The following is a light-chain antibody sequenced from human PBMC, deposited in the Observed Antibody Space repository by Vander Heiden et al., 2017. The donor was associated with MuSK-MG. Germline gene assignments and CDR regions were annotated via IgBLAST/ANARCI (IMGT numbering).Light chain of an antibody. Sequence: DIQMTQSPSSLSASVGDRVTITCRASQSISTYLNWYQQKPGKAPKLLIYAASSLQSGVPARFSGSGSGRDFTLTISSLQPEDFATYYCQQTYSTPLTFGHGTKVDIK. V-gene: IGKV1-39*01. J-gene: IGKJ3*01. CDR1: QSISTY. CDR3: QQTYSTPLT. CDR2: AAS.